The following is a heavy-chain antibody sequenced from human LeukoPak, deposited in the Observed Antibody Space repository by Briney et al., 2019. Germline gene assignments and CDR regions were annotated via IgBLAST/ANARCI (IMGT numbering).Heavy chain of an antibody. D-gene: IGHD3-10*01. CDR1: GFTVSSNY. CDR2: IYSGGST. V-gene: IGHV3-53*01. CDR3: ARDRPYYGSGSYDYYYYMDV. J-gene: IGHJ6*03. Sequence: SGGSLRLSCAASGFTVSSNYMSWVRQAPGEGLEWVSVIYSGGSTHYADSVKGRFTISRDNSKNTLYLQMNSLRAEDTAVYYCARDRPYYGSGSYDYYYYMDVWGKGTTVTVSS.